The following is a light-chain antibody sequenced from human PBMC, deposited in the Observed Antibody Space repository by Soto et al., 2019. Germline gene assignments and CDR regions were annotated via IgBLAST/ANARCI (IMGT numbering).Light chain of an antibody. Sequence: ETVLTQSPATLSLSPGERATLFCRSSQSISRYLAWYQQKPGQAPRLLIYDASNRATGTPARFSGSGSGTDFTLTISSLEPEDFAVYYCQQRSNWPPITFGQGTRLEIK. V-gene: IGKV3-11*01. J-gene: IGKJ5*01. CDR1: QSISRY. CDR3: QQRSNWPPIT. CDR2: DAS.